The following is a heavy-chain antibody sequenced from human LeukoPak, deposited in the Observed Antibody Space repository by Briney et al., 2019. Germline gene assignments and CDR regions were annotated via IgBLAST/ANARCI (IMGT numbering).Heavy chain of an antibody. V-gene: IGHV1-2*02. Sequence: ASVKVSCKASGYTFIDDYIYWVRQAPGQGLEWMGWINPNSGGTKYAQKFQGGVTMTRDTSISTAYMDLSKLRSDDTAVYYCARDRSCGWYSWFDPWGQGTLVTVSS. D-gene: IGHD6-19*01. J-gene: IGHJ5*02. CDR3: ARDRSCGWYSWFDP. CDR2: INPNSGGT. CDR1: GYTFIDDY.